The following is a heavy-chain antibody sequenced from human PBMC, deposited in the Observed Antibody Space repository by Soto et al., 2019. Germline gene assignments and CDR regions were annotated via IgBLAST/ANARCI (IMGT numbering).Heavy chain of an antibody. D-gene: IGHD1-26*01. CDR1: GGTFSRYA. J-gene: IGHJ5*02. V-gene: IGHV1-69*06. CDR3: ARERRLGGARWWFDP. CDR2: IASVGGTP. Sequence: QLVQSGAEARKPGSSVKVSCMAAGGTFSRYAFSWIRQAPGQGLEWMGGIASVGGTPNYARKFRERVTIVADKITNTTYMELARLRSEDMAGYFCARERRLGGARWWFDPWGQGTLVIVSS.